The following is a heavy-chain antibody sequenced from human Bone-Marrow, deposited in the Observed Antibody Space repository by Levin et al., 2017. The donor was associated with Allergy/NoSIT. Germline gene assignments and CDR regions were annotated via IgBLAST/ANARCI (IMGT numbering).Heavy chain of an antibody. D-gene: IGHD2-15*01. V-gene: IGHV3-74*01. CDR1: GFTFSSYY. CDR3: ARGGCSATSCLDY. Sequence: PGESLKISCAASGFTFSSYYMHWVRQAPGKGLAWVSNIHTDTSVTNYADSVKGRFTISRDNAKNTLYLQMNSLRAEDTAVYYCARGGCSATSCLDYWGQGTLVTVSS. J-gene: IGHJ4*02. CDR2: IHTDTSVT.